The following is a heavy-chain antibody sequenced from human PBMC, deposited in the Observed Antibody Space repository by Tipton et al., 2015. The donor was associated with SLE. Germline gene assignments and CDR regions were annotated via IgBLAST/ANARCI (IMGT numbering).Heavy chain of an antibody. CDR3: AKGPSFDY. J-gene: IGHJ4*02. Sequence: LRLSCAVYGGSFSGYYWSWIRQPPGKGLEWIGEINHSGSTNYNPSLKSRVTISVDTSKNQFSLKLSSVTAADTAVYYCAKGPSFDYWGQGTLVTVSP. CDR2: INHSGST. V-gene: IGHV4-34*01. CDR1: GGSFSGYY.